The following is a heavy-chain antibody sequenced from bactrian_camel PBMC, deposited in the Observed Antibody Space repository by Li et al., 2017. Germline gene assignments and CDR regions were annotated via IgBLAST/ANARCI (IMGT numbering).Heavy chain of an antibody. CDR3: ATGKCSSGGYCIMGRAYNY. D-gene: IGHD2*01. Sequence: HVQLVVSGGGSVQPGGSLTLSCAASGQMYDTTYCMGWFRQAPGKEREGVAAIYTGGGDAYYADSVKGRFSMSEDNAKNTVYLQMNSLKPEDTAVYYCATGKCSSGGYCIMGRAYNYWGQGTQVTVS. CDR2: IYTGGGDA. V-gene: IGHV3S54*01. J-gene: IGHJ4*01. CDR1: GQMYDTTYC.